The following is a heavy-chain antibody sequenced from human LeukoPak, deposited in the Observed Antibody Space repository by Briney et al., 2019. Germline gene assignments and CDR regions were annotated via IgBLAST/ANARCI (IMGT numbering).Heavy chain of an antibody. J-gene: IGHJ6*02. Sequence: ASVKVSCKASGYTFTGYYMHWVRQAPGQGLEWMGWINPNGGGTNYAQKFQGWVTMTRDTSISTAYMELSRLRSDDTAVYYCATATPLNYYDSSGSGMDVWGQGTTVTVS. D-gene: IGHD3-22*01. CDR3: ATATPLNYYDSSGSGMDV. V-gene: IGHV1-2*04. CDR1: GYTFTGYY. CDR2: INPNGGGT.